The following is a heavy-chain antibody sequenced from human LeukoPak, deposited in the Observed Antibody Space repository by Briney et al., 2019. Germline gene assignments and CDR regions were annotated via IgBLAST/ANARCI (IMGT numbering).Heavy chain of an antibody. J-gene: IGHJ4*02. V-gene: IGHV4-59*01. Sequence: SGTLSLTCTVSGGSISSYYWSWIRQPPGKGLEWIGYIYYSGSTNYNPSLKSRVTISVDTSKNQFSLKLSSVTAADTAVYYCARGHYYDSSGYSVGFYFDYWGQGTLVTVSS. CDR2: IYYSGST. D-gene: IGHD3-22*01. CDR3: ARGHYYDSSGYSVGFYFDY. CDR1: GGSISSYY.